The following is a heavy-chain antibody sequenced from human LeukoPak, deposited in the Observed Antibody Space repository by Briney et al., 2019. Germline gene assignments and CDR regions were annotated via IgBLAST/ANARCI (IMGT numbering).Heavy chain of an antibody. V-gene: IGHV3-48*04. D-gene: IGHD2-2*02. Sequence: PGGSLRLSCAASGFTFSSYSMNWVRQAPGKGLEWVSYISSSSSTIYYADSVKGRFTISRDNAKNSLSLQMRSLRPEDTAMYYCTRTGAQNCINTGCYMSGAGWYFDYWGQGALVTVSS. CDR1: GFTFSSYS. CDR2: ISSSSSTI. CDR3: TRTGAQNCINTGCYMSGAGWYFDY. J-gene: IGHJ4*02.